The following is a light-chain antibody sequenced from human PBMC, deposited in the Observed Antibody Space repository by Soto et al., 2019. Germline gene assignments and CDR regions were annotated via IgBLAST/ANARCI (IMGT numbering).Light chain of an antibody. V-gene: IGKV1-5*03. J-gene: IGKJ1*01. CDR3: QQYGTSSRT. CDR1: QTISTS. Sequence: EIPITKSPSSLSASVGDRVTIPCRASQTISTSLAWYQQKPGKAPKLLIYLASTLQSGVPARFSGSGSATEFTLSISSLQPDDFATYYCQQYGTSSRTFGQGTKVDIK. CDR2: LAS.